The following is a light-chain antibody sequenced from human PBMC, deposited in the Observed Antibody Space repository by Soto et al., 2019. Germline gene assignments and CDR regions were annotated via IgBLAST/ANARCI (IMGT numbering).Light chain of an antibody. CDR2: SAY. CDR1: QSINTY. Sequence: DIQMTQSPSSLSASVGDRVTITCRASQSINTYLNWYQQKPGRAPKLLIYSAYSLQSGVPSRFSGSGSVTDFALTISSLQPEDFATYYCQQSYITPQITCGQGTRLEIK. V-gene: IGKV1-39*01. CDR3: QQSYITPQIT. J-gene: IGKJ5*01.